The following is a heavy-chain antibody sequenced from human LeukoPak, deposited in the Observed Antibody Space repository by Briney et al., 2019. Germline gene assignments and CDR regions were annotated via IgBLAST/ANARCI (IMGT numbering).Heavy chain of an antibody. CDR3: ARDLDY. CDR1: GFIFSAHY. V-gene: IGHV3-30-3*01. Sequence: GGSLRLSCAASGFIFSAHYMDWVRQAPGKGLEWVAVISYDGSNKYYADSVKGRFTISRDNSKNTLYLQMNSLRAEDTAVYYCARDLDYWGQGTLVTVSS. CDR2: ISYDGSNK. J-gene: IGHJ4*02.